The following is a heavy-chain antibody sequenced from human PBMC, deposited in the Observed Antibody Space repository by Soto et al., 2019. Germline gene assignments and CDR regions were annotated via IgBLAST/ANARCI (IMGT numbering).Heavy chain of an antibody. CDR2: INPNSGGT. V-gene: IGHV1-2*04. J-gene: IGHJ3*02. CDR3: ARDNWNYGSGAFDI. CDR1: GYTFTGYY. Sequence: ASVKVSCKASGYTFTGYYMHWVRQAPGQGLEWMGWINPNSGGTNYAQKFQGWVTMTRDTSISTAYMELSRLRSDDTAVYYCARDNWNYGSGAFDIWGQGTMVTVSS. D-gene: IGHD1-7*01.